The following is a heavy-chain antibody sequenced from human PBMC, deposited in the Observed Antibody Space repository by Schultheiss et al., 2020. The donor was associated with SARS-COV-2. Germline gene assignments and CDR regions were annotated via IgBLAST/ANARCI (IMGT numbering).Heavy chain of an antibody. CDR1: GGSFTAYY. CDR3: ARSSPVWGSYRWRARAFDI. CDR2: INHSGNT. D-gene: IGHD3-16*02. J-gene: IGHJ3*02. Sequence: SQTLSLTCGVDGGSFTAYYWAWIRQPPGKGLEWIGEINHSGNTYYNPSLKSRVTISIDTSKNQFSLNLTSVTAADTAVYYCARSSPVWGSYRWRARAFDIWGQGTMVTVSS. V-gene: IGHV4-34*01.